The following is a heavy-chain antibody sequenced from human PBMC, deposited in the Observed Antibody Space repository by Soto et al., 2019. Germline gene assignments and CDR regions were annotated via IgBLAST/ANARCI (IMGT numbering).Heavy chain of an antibody. CDR2: IIPILGIA. J-gene: IGHJ4*02. D-gene: IGHD3-10*01. CDR3: AREAVTMVRGVYYFDY. Sequence: QVQLVQSGAEVKKPGSSVKVSCKASGGTFSSYTISWVRQAPGQGLEWMGRIIPILGIANYAQKFQGRVTITADKSTNTAYMELSSLRSEDTAVYYCAREAVTMVRGVYYFDYWGQGTLVTVSS. V-gene: IGHV1-69*08. CDR1: GGTFSSYT.